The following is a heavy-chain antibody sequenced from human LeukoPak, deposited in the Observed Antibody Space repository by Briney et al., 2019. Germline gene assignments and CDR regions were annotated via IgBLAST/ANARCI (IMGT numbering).Heavy chain of an antibody. V-gene: IGHV3-30*18. CDR2: ISYDGSNK. CDR3: AKQRGYSSSWYFADY. CDR1: GFSFSSYW. J-gene: IGHJ4*02. D-gene: IGHD6-13*01. Sequence: PGGSLRLSCVGSGFSFSSYWMTWVRQAPGKGLEWVAVISYDGSNKYYADSVKGRFTISRDNSKNTLYLQMNSLRAEDTAVYYCAKQRGYSSSWYFADYWGQGTLVTASS.